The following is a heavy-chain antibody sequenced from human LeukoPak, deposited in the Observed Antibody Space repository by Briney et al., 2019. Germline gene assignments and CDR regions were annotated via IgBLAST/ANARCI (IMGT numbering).Heavy chain of an antibody. CDR2: ISPYTTKT. CDR1: GYTFISYG. Sequence: ASVKVSCKASGYTFISYGITWVRQAPGQGLEWMGWISPYTTKTNYAQSLQGRVTMTTDTSTSTAYMELRSLRSDDTAVYYCAREGGVGPTAPPNYYSYQMDVWGKGTTVTVSS. D-gene: IGHD1-26*01. V-gene: IGHV1-18*01. CDR3: AREGGVGPTAPPNYYSYQMDV. J-gene: IGHJ6*03.